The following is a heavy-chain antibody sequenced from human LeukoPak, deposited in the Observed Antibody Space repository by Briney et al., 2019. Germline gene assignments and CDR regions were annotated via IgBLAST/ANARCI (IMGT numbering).Heavy chain of an antibody. D-gene: IGHD1-26*01. CDR1: GGSISSYY. J-gene: IGHJ5*02. CDR2: IYTSGST. Sequence: PSETLSLTCTVSGGSISSYYWSWIRQPAGKGLEWIGRIYTSGSTNYNPSLKSRVTMSVDTSKNQFSLKLSSVTAADTAVYYCARDGRSGSRIWFDPWGREPWSPSPQ. V-gene: IGHV4-4*07. CDR3: ARDGRSGSRIWFDP.